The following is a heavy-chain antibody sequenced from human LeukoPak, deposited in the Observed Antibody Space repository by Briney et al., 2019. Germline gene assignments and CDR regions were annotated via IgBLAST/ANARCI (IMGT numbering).Heavy chain of an antibody. CDR1: AFTFSSYG. CDR2: IWYDGSNK. CDR3: VRDRETWYFDF. V-gene: IGHV3-33*01. J-gene: IGHJ4*02. Sequence: GRSLRLSCAASAFTFSSYGMHWVRQAPGKGLEWVAVIWYDGSNKYYADSVEGRFTISRDNSKNTLFLQMNSLRAEDTAVYYCVRDRETWYFDFWGQGTLVTVSS.